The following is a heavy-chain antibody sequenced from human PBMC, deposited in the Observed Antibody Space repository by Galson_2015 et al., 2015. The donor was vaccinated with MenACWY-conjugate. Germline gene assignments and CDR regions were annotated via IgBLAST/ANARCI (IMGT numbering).Heavy chain of an antibody. CDR3: ARDVHSSTWIQYNWFDP. V-gene: IGHV1-69*13. J-gene: IGHJ5*02. CDR2: ITPIFGAA. CDR1: GGTFSSYG. D-gene: IGHD6-13*01. Sequence: SVKVSCKASGGTFSSYGISWVRQAPGQGLEWMGAITPIFGAANYAQRFQGRVTMTADESTTTAYMELSGLRSEDTAVYYCARDVHSSTWIQYNWFDPWGQGTLVTVSS.